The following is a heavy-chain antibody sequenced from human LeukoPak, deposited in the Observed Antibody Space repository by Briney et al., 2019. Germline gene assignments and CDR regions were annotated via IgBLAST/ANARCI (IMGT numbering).Heavy chain of an antibody. Sequence: SETLSLTCAVYGGSFSGYYWSWIRQPPGKGLEWIGEINHSGSTNYNPSLKSRVTISVDTSKNQFSLKLSSVTAADTAVYYCASVSYYDFWSGSLGYYYYMDVWGKGTTVTVSS. D-gene: IGHD3-3*01. CDR1: GGSFSGYY. CDR3: ASVSYYDFWSGSLGYYYYMDV. J-gene: IGHJ6*03. CDR2: INHSGST. V-gene: IGHV4-34*01.